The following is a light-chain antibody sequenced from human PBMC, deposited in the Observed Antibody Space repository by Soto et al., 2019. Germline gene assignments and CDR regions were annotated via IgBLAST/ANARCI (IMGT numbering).Light chain of an antibody. CDR1: QSLSSY. Sequence: EIVLTQSPATVSLSPGERATLSCWASQSLSSYLALYQQKPGQAPRLLIYGASSRATGTPDRFSGSGSGTDFTLTINRLEPEDFALYYCQQYGSSPPTFGQGTKVDTK. CDR3: QQYGSSPPT. J-gene: IGKJ1*01. V-gene: IGKV3-20*01. CDR2: GAS.